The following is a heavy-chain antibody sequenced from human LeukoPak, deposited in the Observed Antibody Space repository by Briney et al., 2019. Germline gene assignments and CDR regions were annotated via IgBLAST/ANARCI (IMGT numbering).Heavy chain of an antibody. D-gene: IGHD2-21*02. CDR3: ARRGPPGALAYCGGDCYSFWYFDL. CDR2: IYYSGST. CDR1: GYSISSGYY. V-gene: IGHV4-38-2*02. Sequence: SETLSLTCTVSGYSISSGYYWGWIRQPPGKGLEWIGSIYYSGSTYYNPSLKSRVTISVATSKNQFSLKLSSVTAADTAVYYCARRGPPGALAYCGGDCYSFWYFDLWGRGTLVTVSS. J-gene: IGHJ2*01.